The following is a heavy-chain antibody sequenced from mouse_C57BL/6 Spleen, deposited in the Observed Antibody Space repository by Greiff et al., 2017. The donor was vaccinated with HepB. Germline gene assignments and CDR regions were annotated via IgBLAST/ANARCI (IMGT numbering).Heavy chain of an antibody. D-gene: IGHD2-2*01. CDR1: GFTFSDYG. V-gene: IGHV5-17*01. CDR3: ARVYGYDGTWFAY. CDR2: ISSGSSTI. Sequence: EVKLVESGGGLVKPGGSLKLSCAASGFTFSDYGMHWVRQAPEKGLEWVAYISSGSSTIYYADTVKGRFTISRDNAKNTLFRQMTSLRSEDTAMYYCARVYGYDGTWFAYWGQGTLVTVSA. J-gene: IGHJ3*01.